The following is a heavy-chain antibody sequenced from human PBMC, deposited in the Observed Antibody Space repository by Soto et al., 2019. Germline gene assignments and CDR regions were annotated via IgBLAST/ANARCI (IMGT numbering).Heavy chain of an antibody. CDR1: GYTFTGYY. Sequence: ASVKVSCKASGYTFTGYYVHWVREAPGQGLEWMGWINPETGGTSYAQKFQGRVTLSRDTSINTAYLELSRLRFDDAAVYFCTRERYQVISDGMDVWGQGTTVTVSS. D-gene: IGHD2-2*01. CDR3: TRERYQVISDGMDV. CDR2: INPETGGT. V-gene: IGHV1-2*02. J-gene: IGHJ6*02.